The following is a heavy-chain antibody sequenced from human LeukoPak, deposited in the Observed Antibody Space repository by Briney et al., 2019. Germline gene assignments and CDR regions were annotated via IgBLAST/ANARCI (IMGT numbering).Heavy chain of an antibody. CDR3: AKDRCFGGSLGAFDY. CDR2: ISWNSGSI. J-gene: IGHJ4*02. V-gene: IGHV3-9*01. CDR1: GFTFDDYA. D-gene: IGHD4-23*01. Sequence: GGSLRLSCAASGFTFDDYAMHWVRQAPGKGLEWVSGISWNSGSIGYADSVKGRFTISRDNAKNSLYLQMNSLRAEDTAVYYCAKDRCFGGSLGAFDYWGQGTLVTVSS.